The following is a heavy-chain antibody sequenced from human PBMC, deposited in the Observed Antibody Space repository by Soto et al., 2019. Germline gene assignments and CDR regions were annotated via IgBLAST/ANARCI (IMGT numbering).Heavy chain of an antibody. CDR3: ARGRVTMVRGVLNWFDP. J-gene: IGHJ5*02. CDR2: TYYRSKWYN. D-gene: IGHD3-10*01. CDR1: GDSVSSNSAA. V-gene: IGHV6-1*01. Sequence: XQTLSVTCAMSGDSVSSNSAACNWIRQSPSRGLEWLGRTYYRSKWYNDYAVSVKSRITINPDTSKNQFSLQLNSVTPEDTAVYYCARGRVTMVRGVLNWFDPWGQGTLVTVS.